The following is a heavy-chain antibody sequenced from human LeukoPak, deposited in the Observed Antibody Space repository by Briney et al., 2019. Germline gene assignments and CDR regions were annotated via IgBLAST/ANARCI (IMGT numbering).Heavy chain of an antibody. D-gene: IGHD1-26*01. J-gene: IGHJ5*02. CDR1: GYSISSGYY. CDR3: ATGKNWFDP. Sequence: PSEXLSLTCAVSGYSISSGYYWGWIRQPPGKGLEWIGSIYHSGSTYYNPSLKSRVTISVATSKNQFSLKLSSVTAADTAVYYCATGKNWFDPWGQGTLVTVSS. CDR2: IYHSGST. V-gene: IGHV4-38-2*01.